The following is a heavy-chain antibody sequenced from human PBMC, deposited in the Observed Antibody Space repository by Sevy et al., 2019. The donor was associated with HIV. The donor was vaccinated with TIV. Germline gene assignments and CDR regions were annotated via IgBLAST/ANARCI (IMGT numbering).Heavy chain of an antibody. CDR3: ARQGTYYYGSGSYGGYDY. Sequence: GESLKISCKGSGYSFTSYWIGWVRQMPGKGLEWRGIIYPGDSDTRYSPSFQGQVTISADKSISTAYLQWSSLKASDTAMYYCARQGTYYYGSGSYGGYDYWGQGTLVTVSS. J-gene: IGHJ4*02. D-gene: IGHD3-10*01. V-gene: IGHV5-51*01. CDR1: GYSFTSYW. CDR2: IYPGDSDT.